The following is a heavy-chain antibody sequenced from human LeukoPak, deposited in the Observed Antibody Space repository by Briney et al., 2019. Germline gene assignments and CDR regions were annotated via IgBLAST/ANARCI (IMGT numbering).Heavy chain of an antibody. CDR1: GYSFNVYW. CDR3: ARLQWLVRGAFDI. Sequence: GGSLKISCKGSGYSFNVYWIGWVRQMPGTGVEWMGIIYPGDSDTSDTRYSPSFQGQVTISVDKSISTAYLQWSSLKASDTAMCYCARLQWLVRGAFDIWGQGTMVTVSS. D-gene: IGHD6-19*01. CDR2: IYPGDSDTSDT. J-gene: IGHJ3*02. V-gene: IGHV5-51*01.